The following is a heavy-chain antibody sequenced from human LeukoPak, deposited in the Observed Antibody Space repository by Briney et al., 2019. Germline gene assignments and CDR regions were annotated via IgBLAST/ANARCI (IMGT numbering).Heavy chain of an antibody. V-gene: IGHV3-9*01. J-gene: IGHJ4*02. Sequence: PGGSLRLSCAASGFTFDDYAMHWVRQAPGKGLEWVSGISWNSGSIGYADSVKGRFTISRDNAKNSLYLQMNSLRAEDTALYYCAKGISERSGYIFDYWGQGTLVTVSS. D-gene: IGHD5-12*01. CDR3: AKGISERSGYIFDY. CDR2: ISWNSGSI. CDR1: GFTFDDYA.